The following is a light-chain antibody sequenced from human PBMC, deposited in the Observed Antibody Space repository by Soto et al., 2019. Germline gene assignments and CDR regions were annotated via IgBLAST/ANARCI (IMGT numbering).Light chain of an antibody. CDR1: QSVSGW. V-gene: IGKV1-39*01. J-gene: IGKJ1*01. CDR2: DAS. Sequence: DIQMTQSPSTLSASVGDTVTVTCRASQSVSGWLAWYQQRPGKAPNLLIYDASSLASGVPSRFSGSGSGTDFTLTISSLQPEDFATYYCQQSYSTPRTFGQGTKVDIK. CDR3: QQSYSTPRT.